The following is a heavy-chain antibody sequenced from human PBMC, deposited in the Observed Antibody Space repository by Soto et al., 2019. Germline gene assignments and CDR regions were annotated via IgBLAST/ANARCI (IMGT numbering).Heavy chain of an antibody. CDR1: GFTFSSAW. D-gene: IGHD4-4*01. J-gene: IGHJ4*02. CDR2: IKPDGSAT. CDR3: ARDSHYATYDF. V-gene: IGHV3-7*01. Sequence: PGGSLRLSCAASGFTFSSAWMTWVRQAPGKGLEWVAIIKPDGSATDYVDSVKGRFAISRDNGENSLYLQMNSLTVEGTAMYYCARDSHYATYDFWGQGTLVTVSS.